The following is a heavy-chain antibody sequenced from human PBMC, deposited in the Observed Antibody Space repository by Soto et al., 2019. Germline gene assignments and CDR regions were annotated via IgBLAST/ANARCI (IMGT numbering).Heavy chain of an antibody. CDR2: FDPEDGET. J-gene: IGHJ4*02. D-gene: IGHD6-13*01. V-gene: IGHV1-24*01. CDR1: GYTLTELS. Sequence: ASVKVSCKVSGYTLTELSMHWVRQAPGKGLEWMGGFDPEDGETIYAQKFQGRVTMTEDTSTDTAYMELSSLRSEDTAVYYCATLATRSSWTEPFDYWGQGTLVTVSS. CDR3: ATLATRSSWTEPFDY.